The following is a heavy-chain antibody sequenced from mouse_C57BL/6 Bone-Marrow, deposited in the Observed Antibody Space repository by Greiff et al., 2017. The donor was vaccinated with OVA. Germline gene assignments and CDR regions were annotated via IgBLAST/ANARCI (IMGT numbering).Heavy chain of an antibody. V-gene: IGHV3-8*01. CDR1: GYSITSDY. CDR3: ARQAIYYGNYGYFDY. Sequence: EVKLVESGPGLAKPSQTLSLTCSVTGYSITSDYWNWIRKFPGNKLEYMGYISYSGSTYYNPSLKSRISITRDTSKNQYYLQLNSVTTEDTATYYCARQAIYYGNYGYFDYWGQGTTLTVSS. J-gene: IGHJ2*01. CDR2: ISYSGST. D-gene: IGHD2-1*01.